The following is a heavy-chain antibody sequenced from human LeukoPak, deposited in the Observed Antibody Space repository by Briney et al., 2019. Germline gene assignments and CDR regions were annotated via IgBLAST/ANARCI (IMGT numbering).Heavy chain of an antibody. CDR2: INHSGST. Sequence: SETLSLTCAVYGGSFSGYYWSWIRQPPGKGLEWIGEINHSGSTNYNPSLKSRVTISVDTSKNQFSLKLSSVTAADTAVYYCARDKADWVDTAMGGQAFDIWGQGTMVTVSS. V-gene: IGHV4-34*01. J-gene: IGHJ3*02. D-gene: IGHD5-18*01. CDR1: GGSFSGYY. CDR3: ARDKADWVDTAMGGQAFDI.